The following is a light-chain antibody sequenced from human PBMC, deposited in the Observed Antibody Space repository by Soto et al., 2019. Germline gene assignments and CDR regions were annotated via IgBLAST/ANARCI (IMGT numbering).Light chain of an antibody. V-gene: IGKV3-20*01. CDR1: QSVAKNY. CDR2: DAS. J-gene: IGKJ4*01. CDR3: QLCSSSPHT. Sequence: EIVLTQSPGTLSLSPGERATLSCRASQSVAKNYLAWYQQKPGQAPRLLIHDASIRATGIPDRFSGSGSGTDFTLTISRLEPEDFAEYYCQLCSSSPHTFGGGTKVEIK.